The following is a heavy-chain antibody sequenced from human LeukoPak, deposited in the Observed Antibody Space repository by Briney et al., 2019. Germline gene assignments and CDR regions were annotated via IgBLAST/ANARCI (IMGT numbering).Heavy chain of an antibody. D-gene: IGHD6-13*01. CDR1: GHSVSSNNAA. CDR3: ARGAGQQLVLVFDY. CDR2: TYYRSKWYN. V-gene: IGHV6-1*01. Sequence: SQTLSLTCAISGHSVSSNNAAWNWIRQSPSRGLEWLGRTYYRSKWYNDCAVSVKGRLTINPDTSKHQFSLQLHSVTPEDTAVYYCARGAGQQLVLVFDYWGQGTLVTVSS. J-gene: IGHJ4*02.